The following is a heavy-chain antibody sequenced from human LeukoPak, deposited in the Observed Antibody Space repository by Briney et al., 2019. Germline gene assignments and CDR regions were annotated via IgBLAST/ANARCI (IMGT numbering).Heavy chain of an antibody. V-gene: IGHV4-39*01. CDR1: GGSISSSSYY. CDR3: AGGSWAAAAHFDY. CDR2: IYYSGST. Sequence: SETLSLTCTVSGGSISSSSYYWGWIRQPPGKGLEWIGSIYYSGSTYYNPSLKSRVTISVDTSKNQFSLKLSSVTAADTAVYYCAGGSWAAAAHFDYWGQGTLVTVSS. D-gene: IGHD6-13*01. J-gene: IGHJ4*02.